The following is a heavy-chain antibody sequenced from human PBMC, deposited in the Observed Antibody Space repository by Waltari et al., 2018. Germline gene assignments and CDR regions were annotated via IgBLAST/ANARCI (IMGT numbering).Heavy chain of an antibody. CDR2: IYYSGST. CDR1: GGSISSYY. V-gene: IGHV4-59*01. D-gene: IGHD1-1*01. J-gene: IGHJ3*02. CDR3: AAVGTQRAFDI. Sequence: QVQLQESGSGLVKPSETLSLTCTVSGGSISSYYWSWIRQPPGKGLEWIGYIYYSGSTNYNPSLKSRVTISVDTSKNQFSLKLSSVTAADTAVYYCAAVGTQRAFDIWGQGTMVTVSS.